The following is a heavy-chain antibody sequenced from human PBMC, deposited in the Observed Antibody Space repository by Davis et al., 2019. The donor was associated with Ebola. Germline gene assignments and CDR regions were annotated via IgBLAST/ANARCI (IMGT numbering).Heavy chain of an antibody. D-gene: IGHD3-9*01. CDR2: ISGFNTNT. J-gene: IGHJ4*02. CDR1: GYTFTSYG. V-gene: IGHV1-18*04. CDR3: ARAPNYDVLTGTSSYYFDY. Sequence: ASVKVSCKSSGYTFTSYGLVWVRQAPGLGLEWMGWISGFNTNTNFAQKFQGRVTVSKDTSTSTAYMDLRSLTSDDTAIYYCARAPNYDVLTGTSSYYFDYWGQGTLVTVSS.